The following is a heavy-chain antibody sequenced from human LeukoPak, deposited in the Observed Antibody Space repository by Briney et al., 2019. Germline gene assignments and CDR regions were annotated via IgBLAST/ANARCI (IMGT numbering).Heavy chain of an antibody. CDR3: AKDTVIFGLVNGFDY. J-gene: IGHJ4*02. V-gene: IGHV3-9*01. D-gene: IGHD3/OR15-3a*01. CDR1: GFTFDDYA. CDR2: ISWNSGSI. Sequence: GGSLRLSCAASGFTFDDYAMHWVRQAPGNSLEWVSGISWNSGSIGYADSVKGRFTISRDNAKNSLYLQMNSLRAEDTALYYCAKDTVIFGLVNGFDYWGQGTLVTVSS.